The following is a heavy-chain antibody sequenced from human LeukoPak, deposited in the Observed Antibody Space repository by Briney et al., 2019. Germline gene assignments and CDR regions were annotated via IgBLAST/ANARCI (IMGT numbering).Heavy chain of an antibody. CDR3: ARGRGARSSRWYNWFDP. V-gene: IGHV4-34*01. J-gene: IGHJ5*02. Sequence: KPSETLSLTCAVYGGSFSAYYWSWIRQPPGKGLKWIGEINHSGSTNYNPSLKSRVTISIDTSKNQFSLEMPSVTAADTAVYYCARGRGARSSRWYNWFDPWGQGTLVTVSS. CDR2: INHSGST. CDR1: GGSFSAYY. D-gene: IGHD6-13*01.